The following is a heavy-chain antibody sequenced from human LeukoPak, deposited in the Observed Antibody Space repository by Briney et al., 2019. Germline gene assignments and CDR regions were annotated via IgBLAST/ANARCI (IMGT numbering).Heavy chain of an antibody. CDR2: ISYDGSHK. D-gene: IGHD1-26*01. J-gene: IGHJ4*02. CDR3: ARRRSGSYSSGCDY. Sequence: GRSLRLSCAASGFTFSSFAMHWVRQAPDKGLEWVALISYDGSHKFYADSVKGRFTISRDNSKNTLYLQINSLRAEDTAVYYCARRRSGSYSSGCDYWGQGTLVTVSS. V-gene: IGHV3-30-3*01. CDR1: GFTFSSFA.